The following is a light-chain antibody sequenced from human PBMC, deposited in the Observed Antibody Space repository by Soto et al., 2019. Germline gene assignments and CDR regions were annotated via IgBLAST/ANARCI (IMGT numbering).Light chain of an antibody. V-gene: IGKV1-39*01. Sequence: DIQMTQSPSSLSASIGDRVTITCRASQTVNAYLHWYQQKPGTVPKLLIYATPNLQSGVPSRFSGRGFGTDFTLTISSLQPEDFATYYCQQSFTTPSFGQGTRLEIK. CDR3: QQSFTTPS. J-gene: IGKJ5*01. CDR2: ATP. CDR1: QTVNAY.